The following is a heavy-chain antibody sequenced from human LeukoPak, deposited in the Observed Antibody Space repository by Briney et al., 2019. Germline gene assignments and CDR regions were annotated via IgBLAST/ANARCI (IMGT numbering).Heavy chain of an antibody. CDR2: IRNGGGPT. CDR1: GFTISAYP. J-gene: IGHJ4*02. D-gene: IGHD2-21*02. CDR3: VREDTPATANY. V-gene: IGHV3-23*01. Sequence: GGSLRLSCAASGFTISAYPMTWVRRAPGMGLEWVSSIRNGGGPTYYADSVKGRFTISRDNSKNMLYLQMSSLRVEDTAVYYCVREDTPATANYWGQGTLVTISS.